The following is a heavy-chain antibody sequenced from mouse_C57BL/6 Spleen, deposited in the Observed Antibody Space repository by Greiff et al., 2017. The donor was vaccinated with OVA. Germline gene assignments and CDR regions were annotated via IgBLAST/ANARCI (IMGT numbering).Heavy chain of an antibody. V-gene: IGHV1-54*01. CDR1: GYAFTNYL. Sequence: QVQLQQSGAELVRPGTSVKVSCKASGYAFTNYLIEWVKQRPGQGLEWIGVINPGSGGTNYNEKFKGKATLTADKSSSTAYMQLSSLTSEDSAVYFCARSIYYDYDGAWFAYWGQGTLVTVSA. CDR3: ARSIYYDYDGAWFAY. CDR2: INPGSGGT. D-gene: IGHD2-4*01. J-gene: IGHJ3*01.